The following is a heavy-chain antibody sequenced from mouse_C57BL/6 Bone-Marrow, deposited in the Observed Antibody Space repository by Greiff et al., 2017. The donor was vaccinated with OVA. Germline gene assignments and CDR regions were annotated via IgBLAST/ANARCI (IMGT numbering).Heavy chain of an antibody. Sequence: EVQLQQSGAELVRPGASVKLSCTASGFNFTDDYMHWVKERPEQGLEWIGWIDPENGDTKYASKFQGKATITADTSSKTVYLHLSSLTSEGTAVYYCTTYHYWGQGTTLTVSS. CDR2: IDPENGDT. CDR3: TTYHY. CDR1: GFNFTDDY. V-gene: IGHV14-4*01. J-gene: IGHJ2*01.